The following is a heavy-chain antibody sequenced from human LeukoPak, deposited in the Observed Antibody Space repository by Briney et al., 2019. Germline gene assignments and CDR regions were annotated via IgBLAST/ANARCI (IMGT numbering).Heavy chain of an antibody. J-gene: IGHJ5*02. D-gene: IGHD6-19*01. CDR1: GFTFRSYS. CDR2: ISSSNTI. V-gene: IGHV3-48*04. CDR3: ARGIGYDSGWPDH. Sequence: PGGSLRLSCATSGFTFRSYSMSWVRQAPGQGLEWISYISSSNTIYYADSVKGRFTISRDNAKNSLYLQMNSLRAEDTAVYYCARGIGYDSGWPDHWGQGTLVTVSS.